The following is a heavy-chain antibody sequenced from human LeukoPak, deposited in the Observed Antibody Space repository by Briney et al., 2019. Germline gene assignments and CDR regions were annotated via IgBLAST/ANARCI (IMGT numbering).Heavy chain of an antibody. CDR1: GGSISSYY. D-gene: IGHD6-19*01. V-gene: IGHV4-59*01. CDR3: ARDEIAVADSRYMDV. CDR2: IYYSGST. Sequence: SETLSLTCTVSGGSISSYYWSWIRQPPGKGLEWIGYIYYSGSTNYNPSLKSRVTISVDTSKNQFSLKLSSVTAADTAAYYCARDEIAVADSRYMDVWGKGTTVTVSS. J-gene: IGHJ6*03.